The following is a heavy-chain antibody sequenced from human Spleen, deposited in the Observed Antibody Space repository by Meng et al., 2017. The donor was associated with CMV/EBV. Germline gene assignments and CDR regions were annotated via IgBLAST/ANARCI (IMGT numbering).Heavy chain of an antibody. J-gene: IGHJ4*02. CDR3: ATDGATMTVVVIGAPFEN. Sequence: TFSSHAMHWVRQAPGKGLEWVALISYDGSKTYYDASVRGRFTISRDNSKNTLYLQMNSLRPDDTGVYYCATDGATMTVVVIGAPFENWGQGTLVTVSS. CDR1: TFSSHA. CDR2: ISYDGSKT. V-gene: IGHV3-30*04. D-gene: IGHD3-22*01.